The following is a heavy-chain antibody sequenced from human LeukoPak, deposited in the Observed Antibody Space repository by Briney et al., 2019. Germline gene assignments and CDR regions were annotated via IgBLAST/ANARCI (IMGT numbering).Heavy chain of an antibody. J-gene: IGHJ5*02. CDR3: ARDPDRYSSGWYFDP. CDR2: ISSSSSYI. V-gene: IGHV3-21*01. Sequence: GGSLRLSCAASGFTFSSYTMNWVRQAPGKGLEWVSTISSSSSYIYYADSVKGRITISRDNAKNSLYLQMNSLRAEDTAVYYCARDPDRYSSGWYFDPWGQGTLVTVSS. D-gene: IGHD6-19*01. CDR1: GFTFSSYT.